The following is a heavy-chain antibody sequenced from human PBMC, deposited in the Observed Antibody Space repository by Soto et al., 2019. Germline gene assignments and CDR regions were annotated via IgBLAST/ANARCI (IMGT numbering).Heavy chain of an antibody. V-gene: IGHV1-46*03. Sequence: ASVKVSCKASGYTFTSYDINWLRQATGQGLEWMGVINPNGGSTSYAQKFQGRVTMTRDTSTSTVYMELSSLRSEDTAVYYCVRESTPTRWFDPWGQGTLVTLSS. CDR2: INPNGGST. CDR1: GYTFTSYD. J-gene: IGHJ5*02. D-gene: IGHD2-2*01. CDR3: VRESTPTRWFDP.